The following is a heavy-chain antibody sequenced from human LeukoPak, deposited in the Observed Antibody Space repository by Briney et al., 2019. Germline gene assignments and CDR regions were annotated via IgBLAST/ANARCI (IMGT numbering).Heavy chain of an antibody. D-gene: IGHD2-2*01. CDR1: GFTFSSYA. V-gene: IGHV3-30*01. CDR2: ISYDGNDK. Sequence: GGSLRLSCAASGFTFSSYAMHWVRQAPGKGLEWVAFISYDGNDKYFADYVKGRFTISRDISKNTLYLQMNSLRDGDTAVYYCARSSISPHYYFYYMDVWGKGTTVTVSS. J-gene: IGHJ6*03. CDR3: ARSSISPHYYFYYMDV.